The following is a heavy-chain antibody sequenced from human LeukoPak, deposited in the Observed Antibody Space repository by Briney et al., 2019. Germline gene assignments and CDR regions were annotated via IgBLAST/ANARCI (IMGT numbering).Heavy chain of an antibody. J-gene: IGHJ3*02. Sequence: PGGSLRLSCAASGFTFSNSALSWVRQAPGKGLEWVSAISSGSGNIHYADSVKGRFTISRDNSKNTLYLQMNSLRAEDTAIYYCAKKVGTTYGPFDIWGQGTMVTVSS. V-gene: IGHV3-23*01. D-gene: IGHD1-26*01. CDR3: AKKVGTTYGPFDI. CDR1: GFTFSNSA. CDR2: ISSGSGNI.